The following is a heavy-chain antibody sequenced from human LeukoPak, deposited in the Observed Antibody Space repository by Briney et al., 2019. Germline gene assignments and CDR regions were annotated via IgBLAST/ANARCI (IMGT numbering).Heavy chain of an antibody. CDR3: ASYVWGSYFGPKRFDY. CDR2: IYYSGST. J-gene: IGHJ4*02. D-gene: IGHD3-16*01. V-gene: IGHV4-59*05. CDR1: GGSISSYY. Sequence: PSETLSLTCTVSGGSISSYYWSWIRQPPGKGLEWIGSIYYSGSTYYNPSLKSRVTISVDTSKNQFSLKLSSVTAADTAVYYCASYVWGSYFGPKRFDYWGQGTLVTVSS.